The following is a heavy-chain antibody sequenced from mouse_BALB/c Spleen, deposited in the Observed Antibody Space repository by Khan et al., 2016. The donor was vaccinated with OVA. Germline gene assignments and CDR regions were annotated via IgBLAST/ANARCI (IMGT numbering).Heavy chain of an antibody. Sequence: EVQLQESGPGLVKPSQSLSLTCSVTGYSITSGYFWNWIRQFPGNKLEWMGYIRYDGNSNYNPSLKNRITITRDTSKNQLFLKLNSVTPEDTATXSCARGGSSGPAWFAYWGQGTLVTVSA. CDR3: ARGGSSGPAWFAY. V-gene: IGHV3-6*02. CDR2: IRYDGNS. CDR1: GYSITSGYF. J-gene: IGHJ3*01. D-gene: IGHD3-1*01.